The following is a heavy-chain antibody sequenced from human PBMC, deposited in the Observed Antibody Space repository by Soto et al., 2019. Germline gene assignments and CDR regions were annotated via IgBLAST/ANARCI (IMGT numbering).Heavy chain of an antibody. CDR1: GGTFRSHA. Sequence: QMQLEQSGAEVKKPGSSVKVSCKASGGTFRSHAIAWVRQAPGQGLEWMGDFIPIFGTSNYAQKVQGRISITADESRTTAYMELSTVTDEDTATYYCARGEGYYDSSGLEYYHGMDVWGQGTTLTVSS. CDR2: FIPIFGTS. J-gene: IGHJ6*02. V-gene: IGHV1-69*01. CDR3: ARGEGYYDSSGLEYYHGMDV. D-gene: IGHD3-22*01.